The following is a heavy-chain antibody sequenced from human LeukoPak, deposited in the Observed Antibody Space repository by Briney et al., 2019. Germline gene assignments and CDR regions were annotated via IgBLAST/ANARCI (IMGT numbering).Heavy chain of an antibody. D-gene: IGHD4-11*01. J-gene: IGHJ6*02. Sequence: GGSLRLSCAASGFTFSSYWMSWVRQAPGKGLEWVANIKQDGSEKYYVDSVKGRFTISGDNAKNSLYLQMNSLRAEDTAVYYCARDPYSNLPLYYYYGMDVWGQGTTVTVSS. V-gene: IGHV3-7*01. CDR2: IKQDGSEK. CDR3: ARDPYSNLPLYYYYGMDV. CDR1: GFTFSSYW.